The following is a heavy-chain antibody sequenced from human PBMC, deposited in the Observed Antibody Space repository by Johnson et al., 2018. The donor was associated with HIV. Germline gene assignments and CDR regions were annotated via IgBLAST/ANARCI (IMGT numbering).Heavy chain of an antibody. Sequence: QVQLVESGGGVVQPGRSLRLSCAASGFTFSSYAMHWVRQAPGKGLEWVAVISYAGSNKYYAASVKGRFTISRDNSKNTLYLQMNSLRAEDTAVYYCARVQWLILDAFDIWGQGTMVTVSS. D-gene: IGHD6-19*01. CDR3: ARVQWLILDAFDI. CDR2: ISYAGSNK. CDR1: GFTFSSYA. V-gene: IGHV3-30-3*01. J-gene: IGHJ3*02.